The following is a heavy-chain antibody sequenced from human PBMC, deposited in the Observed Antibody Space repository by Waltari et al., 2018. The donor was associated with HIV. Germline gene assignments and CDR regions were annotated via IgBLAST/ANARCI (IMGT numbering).Heavy chain of an antibody. J-gene: IGHJ4*02. CDR1: DGSIAGSSFC. CDR2: IHYTGYT. CDR3: ARHKDYYYEPTALFLV. D-gene: IGHD3-22*01. V-gene: IGHV4-39*01. Sequence: HLQLQESGPGLVKPSETLSLTCSVSDGSIAGSSFCWGWVRQSPGGGLEWIGCIHYTGYTYYNPSLESRVTVSVATARNQFSLSLNSVTAADTALYYCARHKDYYYEPTALFLVWGRGLLVTVSS.